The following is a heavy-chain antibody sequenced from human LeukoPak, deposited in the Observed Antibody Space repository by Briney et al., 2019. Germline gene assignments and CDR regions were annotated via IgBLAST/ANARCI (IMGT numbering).Heavy chain of an antibody. D-gene: IGHD3-3*01. CDR1: GESFSGYL. V-gene: IGHV4-34*01. J-gene: IGHJ4*02. Sequence: SETLSLTCAVYGESFSGYLWSWIRQPPGKGLEWTGEINHSGGTNYNSTLKSRVTISVDTSENLFSLKLSSVTDADTAVYYCAREGRMSGVLIQGFDYWGRGTVVTVSS. CDR2: INHSGGT. CDR3: AREGRMSGVLIQGFDY.